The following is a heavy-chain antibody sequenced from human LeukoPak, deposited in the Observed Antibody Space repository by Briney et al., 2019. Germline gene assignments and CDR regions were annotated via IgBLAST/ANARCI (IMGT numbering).Heavy chain of an antibody. Sequence: GGSLRLSCAASGFTFSSYWMSWARQAPGKGLEWVANIKQDGSEKYYMDSVKGRFTISRDNAKNSLYLQMNSLRAEDTAVYYCAREGSYDAFDIWGQGTMVTVSS. D-gene: IGHD3-10*01. CDR2: IKQDGSEK. J-gene: IGHJ3*02. CDR3: AREGSYDAFDI. CDR1: GFTFSSYW. V-gene: IGHV3-7*01.